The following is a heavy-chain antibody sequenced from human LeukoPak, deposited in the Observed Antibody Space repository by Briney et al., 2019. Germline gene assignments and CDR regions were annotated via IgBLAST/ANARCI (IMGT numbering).Heavy chain of an antibody. CDR3: VSGIGYYYYMDV. J-gene: IGHJ6*03. V-gene: IGHV3-23*01. D-gene: IGHD3-10*01. CDR1: GFTFSSYA. CDR2: ISGSGGST. Sequence: PGGSLRLSCAASGFTFSSYAMSWVRQAPGKGLEWVSAISGSGGSTYYADSVKGRFTISRDNSKNTLYLQMNSLRAEDTAVYYCVSGIGYYYYMDVWGKGTTVTVSS.